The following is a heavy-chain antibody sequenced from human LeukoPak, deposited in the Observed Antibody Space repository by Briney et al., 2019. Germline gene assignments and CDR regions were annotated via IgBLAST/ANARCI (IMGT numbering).Heavy chain of an antibody. Sequence: SQTLSLTCAISGDSVSSNSVTWNWIRQSPSRGREWLGSTYYRSTWYNDYAVSVRGRITVNPDTSKNQFSLHLNSVTPEDTAVYYCARRLTQYDCFDPWGQGILVTVSS. V-gene: IGHV6-1*01. CDR3: ARRLTQYDCFDP. CDR2: TYYRSTWYN. J-gene: IGHJ5*02. CDR1: GDSVSSNSVT. D-gene: IGHD2-2*01.